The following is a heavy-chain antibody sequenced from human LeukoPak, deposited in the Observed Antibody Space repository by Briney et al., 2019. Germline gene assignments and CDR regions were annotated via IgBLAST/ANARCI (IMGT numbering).Heavy chain of an antibody. Sequence: GGSLRLSCAASGFTFSSYSMNWVRQAPGKGLEWVSYISSSSTTIYYADSVKGRFTISRDNAKNSLYLQMNSLRAEDTAVYYCARDLRIAAADPYWYFDLWGRGTLVTVSS. D-gene: IGHD6-13*01. J-gene: IGHJ2*01. CDR2: ISSSSTTI. CDR1: GFTFSSYS. V-gene: IGHV3-48*01. CDR3: ARDLRIAAADPYWYFDL.